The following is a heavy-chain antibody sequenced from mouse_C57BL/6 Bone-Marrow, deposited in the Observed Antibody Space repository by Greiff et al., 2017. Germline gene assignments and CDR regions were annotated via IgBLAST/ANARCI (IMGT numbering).Heavy chain of an antibody. D-gene: IGHD1-1*01. Sequence: EVKLVESGGGLVQPKGSLKLSCAASGFTFNTYAMHWVRQAPGTGLEWVARIRSKSSNYATYYADSVKDRFTISRDDSQSMLYLQMNNLKTEDPAMYYCVRGLYYSSSYDYAMDYWGQGTSVTVSS. J-gene: IGHJ4*01. CDR1: GFTFNTYA. CDR3: VRGLYYSSSYDYAMDY. CDR2: IRSKSSNYAT. V-gene: IGHV10-3*01.